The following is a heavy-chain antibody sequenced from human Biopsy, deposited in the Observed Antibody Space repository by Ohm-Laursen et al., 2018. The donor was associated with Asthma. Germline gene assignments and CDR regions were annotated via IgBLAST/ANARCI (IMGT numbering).Heavy chain of an antibody. CDR3: ARGYSGTDRIVYYYSGMEV. CDR1: GYTFSNYA. D-gene: IGHD5-12*01. V-gene: IGHV1-69*05. CDR2: LIPVLGTA. Sequence: SVKVSCKASGYTFSNYAISWVRQAPRQGLEWMGGLIPVLGTADYAPMFEGRVTITTDESTSTAYLELTSLRFEDTAVYYCARGYSGTDRIVYYYSGMEVWGQGTTVTVSS. J-gene: IGHJ6*02.